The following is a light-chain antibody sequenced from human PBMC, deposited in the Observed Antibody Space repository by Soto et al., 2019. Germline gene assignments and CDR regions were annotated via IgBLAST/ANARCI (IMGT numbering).Light chain of an antibody. CDR2: WAS. Sequence: DIVMTQSVDSLDVSLGERATINCKSSQSVAHSSNNKNYLAWYQQKPGQPPKLLIYWASTRESGVPDRFSGSGSGTDFTLTISSLQAEDVAVYYCQQYYSTPPTFGQGTKVEIK. CDR1: QSVAHSSNNKNY. J-gene: IGKJ1*01. V-gene: IGKV4-1*01. CDR3: QQYYSTPPT.